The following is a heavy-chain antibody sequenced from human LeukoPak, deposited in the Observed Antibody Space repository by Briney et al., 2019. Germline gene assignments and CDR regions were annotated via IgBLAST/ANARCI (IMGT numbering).Heavy chain of an antibody. CDR2: IKQDGSEK. CDR3: AKGSLYANGEFDYFDY. D-gene: IGHD3-10*01. V-gene: IGHV3-7*03. Sequence: PGGSLRLSCAASGFTFSSYWMSWVRQAPGKGLEWVANIKQDGSEKYYVDSVKGRFTISRDNSKNTLYLEMNSLRAEDTAVYNCAKGSLYANGEFDYFDYWGQGTLVTVSA. CDR1: GFTFSSYW. J-gene: IGHJ4*02.